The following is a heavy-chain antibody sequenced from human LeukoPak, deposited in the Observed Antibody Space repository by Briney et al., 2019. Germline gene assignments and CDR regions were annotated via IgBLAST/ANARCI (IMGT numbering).Heavy chain of an antibody. Sequence: GGSLRLSCAASGFTFSSYEMNWVRQAPGKGLQWVSYISSRGSTIYYADSVKGRFTISRDNAKNSLFLQMNSLRAEDTAVYYCARGHYYDSRGTTPNDYWGQGTLVTVSS. CDR1: GFTFSSYE. D-gene: IGHD3-22*01. CDR3: ARGHYYDSRGTTPNDY. J-gene: IGHJ4*02. V-gene: IGHV3-48*03. CDR2: ISSRGSTI.